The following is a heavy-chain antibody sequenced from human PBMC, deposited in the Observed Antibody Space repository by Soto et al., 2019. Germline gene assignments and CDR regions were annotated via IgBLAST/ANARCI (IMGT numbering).Heavy chain of an antibody. J-gene: IGHJ4*02. Sequence: GGSLRLSCAASGFTFSSYGRHWVRQAPGKGLEWVAVISYDGSNKYYADSVKGRFTISRDNSKNTLYLQMNSLRAEDTAVYYCAKGRNSIVGAKYYFDYWGQGTLVTVSS. V-gene: IGHV3-30*18. D-gene: IGHD1-26*01. CDR1: GFTFSSYG. CDR3: AKGRNSIVGAKYYFDY. CDR2: ISYDGSNK.